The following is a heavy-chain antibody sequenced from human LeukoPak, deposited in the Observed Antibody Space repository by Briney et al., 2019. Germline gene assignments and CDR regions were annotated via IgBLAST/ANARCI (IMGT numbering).Heavy chain of an antibody. Sequence: GGSLRLSCAASGFSFSDYYMSWIRQAPGKGLEWVSLINSLSPRAISYGDTVKGRFTTSRDDATNSLFLQMNSLKVEDTAIYYCAGHARGSYLVHWGQGILVTVST. CDR3: AGHARGSYLVH. V-gene: IGHV3-11*01. CDR2: INSLSPRAI. J-gene: IGHJ4*02. D-gene: IGHD6-6*01. CDR1: GFSFSDYY.